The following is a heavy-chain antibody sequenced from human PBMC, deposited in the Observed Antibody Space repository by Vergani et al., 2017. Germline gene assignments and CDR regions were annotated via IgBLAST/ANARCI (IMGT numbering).Heavy chain of an antibody. CDR2: INPNSGGT. V-gene: IGHV1-2*02. J-gene: IGHJ4*02. CDR3: ASSWPRLPGDY. D-gene: IGHD5-12*01. CDR1: GYTFTGYY. Sequence: QVQLVQSGAEVKKPGASVKVSCKASGYTFTGYYMHWVRQAPGQGLEWMGWINPNSGGTNYAQKVQGRVTMTRDTSISTAYMELSRLRSDGTAVYYCASSWPRLPGDYWGQGTLVTVSS.